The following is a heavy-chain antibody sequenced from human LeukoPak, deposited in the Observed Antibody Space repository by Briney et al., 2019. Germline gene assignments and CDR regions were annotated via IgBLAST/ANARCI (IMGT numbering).Heavy chain of an antibody. CDR2: ISYDGSNK. V-gene: IGHV3-30*18. CDR1: GFTFSSYG. J-gene: IGHJ4*02. Sequence: GRSLRLSCAASGFTFSSYGMHWVRQAPGKGLEWVAVISYDGSNKYYADSVKGRFTISRDNSKNTLYLQMNSLRAEDTAVYYCAKDRGPPDYWGQGTLVTVSS. CDR3: AKDRGPPDY.